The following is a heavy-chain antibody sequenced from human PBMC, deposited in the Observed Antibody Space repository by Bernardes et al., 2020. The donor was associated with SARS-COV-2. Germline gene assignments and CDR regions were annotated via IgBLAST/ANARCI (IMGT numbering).Heavy chain of an antibody. CDR2: INDSGST. Sequence: SETLSLTCAVYSGSFSGYYWSWIRQTPGKGLEWIGEINDSGSTKYNPALKSRVTISVDPSKNQFSLKLSSVTAADTAVYYCAREGARWLPLNRFDYWGQGTLVTVSS. CDR3: AREGARWLPLNRFDY. V-gene: IGHV4-34*01. CDR1: SGSFSGYY. J-gene: IGHJ4*02. D-gene: IGHD5-12*01.